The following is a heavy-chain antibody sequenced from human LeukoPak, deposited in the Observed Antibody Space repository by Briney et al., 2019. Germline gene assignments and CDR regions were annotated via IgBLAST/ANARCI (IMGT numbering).Heavy chain of an antibody. J-gene: IGHJ4*02. Sequence: GFTFDDXXXXXXRXXPGKXXXXXXGISWNSGSIGYADSVKGRFTISRDNAKNSLYLQMNSLRAEDMALYYCAKDTEYSSSSSLDYWGQGTLVTVSS. CDR1: GFTFDDXX. CDR3: AKDTEYSSSSSLDY. D-gene: IGHD6-6*01. CDR2: ISWNSGSI. V-gene: IGHV3-9*03.